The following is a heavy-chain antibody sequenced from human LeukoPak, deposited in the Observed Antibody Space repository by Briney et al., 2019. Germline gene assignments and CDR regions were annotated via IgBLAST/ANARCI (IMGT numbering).Heavy chain of an antibody. Sequence: SETLSLTCAAYGGSFSGYYWSWIRQPPGKGLEWIGEINHSGSTNYNPSLKSRVTISVDTSKNQFSLKLSSVTAADTAVYYCARMAAACWFDPWGQGTLVTVSS. CDR1: GGSFSGYY. D-gene: IGHD6-13*01. V-gene: IGHV4-34*01. CDR2: INHSGST. CDR3: ARMAAACWFDP. J-gene: IGHJ5*02.